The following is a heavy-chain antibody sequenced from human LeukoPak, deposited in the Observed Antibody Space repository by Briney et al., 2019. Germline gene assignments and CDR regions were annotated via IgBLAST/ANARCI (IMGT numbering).Heavy chain of an antibody. CDR3: ARGFENKIGVGFGVTVYYYYYGMDV. Sequence: SETLSLTCTVSGGSISSYYWSWIRQPPGKGLEWIWYIYYSGSTNYNPSLKSRVTISVDTSKNQFSLKLSSVTAADTAVYYCARGFENKIGVGFGVTVYYYYYGMDVWGQGTTVTVSS. D-gene: IGHD2-21*01. CDR2: IYYSGST. J-gene: IGHJ6*02. V-gene: IGHV4-59*12. CDR1: GGSISSYY.